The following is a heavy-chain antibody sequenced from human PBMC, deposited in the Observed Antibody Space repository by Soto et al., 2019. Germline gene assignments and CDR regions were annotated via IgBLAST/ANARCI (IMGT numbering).Heavy chain of an antibody. CDR2: INHSGST. CDR3: ARGPRRNFDY. CDR1: GGSFSGYY. V-gene: IGHV4-34*01. J-gene: IGHJ4*02. Sequence: QVQLRQWGAGLLKPSETLSLTCAVYGGSFSGYYWSWIRQPPGKGLEWIGEINHSGSTNYNPSLKSRVTISVDTSKNQFSLKLSSVTAADTAVYYCARGPRRNFDYWGQGTLVTVSS.